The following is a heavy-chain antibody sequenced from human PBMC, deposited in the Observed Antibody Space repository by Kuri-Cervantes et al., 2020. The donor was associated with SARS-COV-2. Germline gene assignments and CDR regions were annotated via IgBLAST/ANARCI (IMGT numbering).Heavy chain of an antibody. D-gene: IGHD6-13*01. Sequence: SETLSLTCAVSGGSVSSGTKFWSWIRQPPGKGLEWIGYIYHSGATNYNPSLESRVTISVDTSKNHFSLKLSSVTAADTAVYYRARGPRYSSSWYQTLDYWGQGTLVTVSS. CDR1: GGSVSSGTKF. V-gene: IGHV4-61*03. CDR3: ARGPRYSSSWYQTLDY. J-gene: IGHJ4*02. CDR2: IYHSGAT.